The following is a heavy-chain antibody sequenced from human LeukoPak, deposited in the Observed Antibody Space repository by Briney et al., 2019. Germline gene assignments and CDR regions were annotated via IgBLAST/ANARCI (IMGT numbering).Heavy chain of an antibody. J-gene: IGHJ5*02. V-gene: IGHV5-51*01. CDR1: GYSFTSYW. Sequence: GESLKISFKGSGYSFTSYWISWVRQIPGKGLEWMGIIYPGDSDTRYSPSFQGQVTISADKSISTAYLQWSSLKASDTAMYYCGLTGYPHHWFDPWGQGTLVTVSS. CDR3: GLTGYPHHWFDP. CDR2: IYPGDSDT. D-gene: IGHD3-9*01.